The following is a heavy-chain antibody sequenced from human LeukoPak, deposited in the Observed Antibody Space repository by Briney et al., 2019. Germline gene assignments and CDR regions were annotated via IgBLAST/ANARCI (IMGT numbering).Heavy chain of an antibody. CDR1: GGSISSSSYY. V-gene: IGHV4-39*01. Sequence: SETLSLTCTVSGGSISSSSYYWGWIRQPPGKGLEWIGSIYYSGSTYYNPSLKSRVTISVDTSKNQFSLKLSSVTAADTAVYYCARQGSHWYSSKPNWFDPWGQRTLVTVSS. J-gene: IGHJ5*02. D-gene: IGHD6-13*01. CDR2: IYYSGST. CDR3: ARQGSHWYSSKPNWFDP.